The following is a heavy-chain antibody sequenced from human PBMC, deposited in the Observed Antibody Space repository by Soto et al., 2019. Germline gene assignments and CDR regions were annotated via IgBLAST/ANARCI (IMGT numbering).Heavy chain of an antibody. CDR3: AKERTDSGRGHFDS. V-gene: IGHV3-23*01. CDR1: GFTFSNFA. D-gene: IGHD3-10*01. CDR2: ITGSGGGT. J-gene: IGHJ4*02. Sequence: EVQLLESGGALVQPGGSLRLSCAASGFTFSNFAMNWVRQAPGKGLEWVSGITGSGGGTFYADSVKGRFTISRDNSKNTLYLQMSSLRGEDTAVYFCAKERTDSGRGHFDSWGQGALVTVSS.